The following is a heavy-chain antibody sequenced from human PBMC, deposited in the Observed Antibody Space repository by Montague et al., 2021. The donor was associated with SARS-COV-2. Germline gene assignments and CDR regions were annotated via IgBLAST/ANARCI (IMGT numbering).Heavy chain of an antibody. D-gene: IGHD2-2*02. J-gene: IGHJ6*03. CDR1: GGSFSRYY. CDR2: ISQSGNT. V-gene: IGHV4-34*01. CDR3: ARLGDGIVPSPILGLGPYYSFYYMDV. Sequence: SETLSLTCAVSGGSFSRYYWSWIRQPPGKGLEWIGEISQSGNTKYNPSLQSRVSMSFDTSRSQFSLKVSSVTAADTAIYYCARLGDGIVPSPILGLGPYYSFYYMDVWGKGTTVTVSS.